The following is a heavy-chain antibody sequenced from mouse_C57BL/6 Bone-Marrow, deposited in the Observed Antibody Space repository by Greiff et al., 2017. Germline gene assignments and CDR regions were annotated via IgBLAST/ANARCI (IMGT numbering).Heavy chain of an antibody. CDR1: GYTFTTYP. Sequence: QVQLKQSGAELVKPGASVKMSCKASGYTFTTYPIEWMKQNHGKSLEWIGNFHPYNDDTKYNEKFKGKATLTVEKSSSTVYLELSRLTSDDSAVYYCAREGKNYYGRDWYFDVWGTGTTVTVSS. J-gene: IGHJ1*03. D-gene: IGHD1-1*01. CDR2: FHPYNDDT. V-gene: IGHV1-47*01. CDR3: AREGKNYYGRDWYFDV.